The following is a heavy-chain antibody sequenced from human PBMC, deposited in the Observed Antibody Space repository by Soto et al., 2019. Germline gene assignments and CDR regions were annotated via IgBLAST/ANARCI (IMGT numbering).Heavy chain of an antibody. V-gene: IGHV3-11*01. CDR3: GRDREIYGGYDYHFNY. CDR1: GFTCSDYY. D-gene: IGHD5-12*01. J-gene: IGHJ4*02. Sequence: PWGSLRLSCAASGFTCSDYYMSWIRQAPGKGLEWVSYISSSGSTIYYADSVKGRFTISRDNAKNSLYLQMNSLRAEDTAVYYRGRDREIYGGYDYHFNYGGREPLVTVS. CDR2: ISSSGSTI.